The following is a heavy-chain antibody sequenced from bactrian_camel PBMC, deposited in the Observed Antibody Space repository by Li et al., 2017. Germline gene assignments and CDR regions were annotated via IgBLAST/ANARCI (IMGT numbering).Heavy chain of an antibody. CDR3: AAGRGTWLLLRTSYYY. D-gene: IGHD2*01. CDR2: ISSDGFNT. J-gene: IGHJ4*01. CDR1: GLGHG. V-gene: IGHV3S6*01. Sequence: HVQLVESGGGSVQAGGSLRLSCVASGLGHGMYWVRQAPGKRLEWVSSISSDGFNTYYADSVKGRFTISKDSAKNTMYLQMNSLKPEDTAMYYCAAGRGTWLLLRTSYYYWGQGTQVTVS.